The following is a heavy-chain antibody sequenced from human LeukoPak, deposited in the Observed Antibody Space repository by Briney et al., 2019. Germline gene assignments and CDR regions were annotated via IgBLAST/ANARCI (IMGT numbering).Heavy chain of an antibody. J-gene: IGHJ4*02. V-gene: IGHV3-33*06. Sequence: QPGRSLRLSCAAPGFTFSSYGMHWVRQAPGKGLEWVAVIWYDGSNKYYADSVKGRFTISRDNSKNTLYLQMNSLRAEDTAVYYCAKDAHYYDSSGSYDYWGQGTLVTVSS. CDR2: IWYDGSNK. CDR3: AKDAHYYDSSGSYDY. D-gene: IGHD3-22*01. CDR1: GFTFSSYG.